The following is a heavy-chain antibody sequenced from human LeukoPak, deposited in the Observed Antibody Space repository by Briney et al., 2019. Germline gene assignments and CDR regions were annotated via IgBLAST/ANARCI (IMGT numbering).Heavy chain of an antibody. CDR2: ISGIGGRT. CDR1: GFTFSSYA. V-gene: IGHV3-23*01. J-gene: IGHJ4*02. CDR3: AKYQSRDYYHSSGLTSGFDY. D-gene: IGHD3-22*01. Sequence: GGSLRLSCAASGFTFSSYAMSWVRQAPGEGLEWVSAISGIGGRTYYADSVKGRFTISRDNSKNTLYLQMNSLRAEDTAVYYCAKYQSRDYYHSSGLTSGFDYWGQGTLVTVSS.